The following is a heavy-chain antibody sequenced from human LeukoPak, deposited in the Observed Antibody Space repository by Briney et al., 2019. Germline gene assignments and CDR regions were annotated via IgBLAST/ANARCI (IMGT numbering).Heavy chain of an antibody. CDR2: ISSSSSYI. J-gene: IGHJ2*01. V-gene: IGHV3-21*01. CDR1: GFTFSSYS. Sequence: GGSLRLSCAASGFTFSSYSMNWVRQAPGKGLEWVSSISSSSSYIYYADSVKGRFTISRDNAKNSLYLQMNSLRAEDTAVYYCARDLLIGSGYSDYWYFDLWGRGTLVTVSS. D-gene: IGHD3-22*01. CDR3: ARDLLIGSGYSDYWYFDL.